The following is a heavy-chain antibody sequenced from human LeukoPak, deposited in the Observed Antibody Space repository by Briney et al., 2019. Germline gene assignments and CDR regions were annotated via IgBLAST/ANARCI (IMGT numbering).Heavy chain of an antibody. CDR3: ARGPPPWLRGGLSLYYFDY. J-gene: IGHJ4*02. D-gene: IGHD3-16*02. CDR2: IPEGGSRT. CDR1: GFTLRNYA. Sequence: PGGSLRLSCAASGFTLRNYAMSWVRQISRKGLEWVTGIPEGGSRTYYSESVKGSFHNSRDNSKNTLYLQMNSLRAEDTAVYYCARGPPPWLRGGLSLYYFDYWGQGTLVTVSS. V-gene: IGHV3-23*01.